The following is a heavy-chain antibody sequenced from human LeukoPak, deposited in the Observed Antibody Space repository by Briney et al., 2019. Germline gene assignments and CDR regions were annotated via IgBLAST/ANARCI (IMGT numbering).Heavy chain of an antibody. CDR2: IYGSGNT. CDR3: AREGEDDSSGSYYFDY. CDR1: GGSMSGWY. V-gene: IGHV4-4*08. J-gene: IGHJ4*02. Sequence: SETLSLTCTVSGGSMSGWYWSWIRQPPGKGLEWIGYIYGSGNTNYNPSLKSRVTMSIDTSKNQFSLKLSSVAAADTAVYYCAREGEDDSSGSYYFDYWGQGTLVTVSS. D-gene: IGHD3-22*01.